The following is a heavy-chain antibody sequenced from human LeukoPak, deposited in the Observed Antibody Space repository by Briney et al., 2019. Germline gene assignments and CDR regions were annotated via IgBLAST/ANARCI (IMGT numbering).Heavy chain of an antibody. CDR3: ARDFGWLSGFDY. D-gene: IGHD3-9*01. J-gene: IGHJ4*02. Sequence: PGRSLRLSCAASGFTFSSDAMHWVRQAPGEGLEWVALVSYDGSNKYYADSVKGRFSISRDNSKNTLYLQMNSLSGEDTAVYYCARDFGWLSGFDYWGQGTLVTVSS. V-gene: IGHV3-30-3*01. CDR1: GFTFSSDA. CDR2: VSYDGSNK.